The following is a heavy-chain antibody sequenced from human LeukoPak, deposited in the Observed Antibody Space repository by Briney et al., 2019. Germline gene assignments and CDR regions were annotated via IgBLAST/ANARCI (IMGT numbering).Heavy chain of an antibody. J-gene: IGHJ1*01. CDR3: ARVLLPSRITMVQQIQH. CDR1: GYTFTGYY. CDR2: INPNSGGT. D-gene: IGHD3-10*01. Sequence: ASVKVSCKASGYTFTGYYMHWVRQAPGQGLEWMGWINPNSGGTNYAQKFQGRVTMTRDTSISTAYMELSRPRSDDTAVYYCARVLLPSRITMVQQIQHWGQGTLVTVSS. V-gene: IGHV1-2*02.